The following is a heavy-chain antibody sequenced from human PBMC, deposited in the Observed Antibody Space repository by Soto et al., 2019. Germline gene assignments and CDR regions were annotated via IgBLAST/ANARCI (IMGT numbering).Heavy chain of an antibody. Sequence: PGGSLRLSCAASGFTFSNAWMSWVRQAPGKGLEWVGRIKSKTDGGTTDYAAPVKGRFTISRDDSKNTLYLQMNSLKTEDTAVYYCTTGPSVLRYFDWSYWGQGTLVTVSS. CDR2: IKSKTDGGTT. D-gene: IGHD3-9*01. CDR3: TTGPSVLRYFDWSY. V-gene: IGHV3-15*01. CDR1: GFTFSNAW. J-gene: IGHJ4*02.